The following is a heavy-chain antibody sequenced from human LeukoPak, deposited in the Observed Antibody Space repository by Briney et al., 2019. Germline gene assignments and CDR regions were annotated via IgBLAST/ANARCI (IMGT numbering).Heavy chain of an antibody. D-gene: IGHD3-10*01. J-gene: IGHJ4*02. Sequence: GGSLRLSCAASGFTVSSNYMSWVRQAPGKGLEWVSVIYSGGSTYYADSVKGRFTISRDNSKNTLYLQMNSLRAEDTAVYYCARVHPRNYGSGSYTFDYWGQGTLVTVSS. V-gene: IGHV3-53*01. CDR1: GFTVSSNY. CDR2: IYSGGST. CDR3: ARVHPRNYGSGSYTFDY.